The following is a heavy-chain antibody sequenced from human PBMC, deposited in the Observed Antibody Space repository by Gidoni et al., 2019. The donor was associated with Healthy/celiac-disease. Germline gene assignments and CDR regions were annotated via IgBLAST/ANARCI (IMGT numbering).Heavy chain of an antibody. CDR3: AKGAMTGNRVPSGAFDI. CDR1: GVTFSSHA. J-gene: IGHJ3*02. V-gene: IGHV3-23*04. D-gene: IGHD3-9*01. CDR2: ISGSGGST. Sequence: EVQMVESGGGLVQPGGSLRLACAASGVTFSSHAMSWVRQAPGKGLEWVSAISGSGGSTYYAYSVKGRFTISRDNSKNTLYLQMNSLRAEDTAVYYCAKGAMTGNRVPSGAFDIWGQGTMVTVSS.